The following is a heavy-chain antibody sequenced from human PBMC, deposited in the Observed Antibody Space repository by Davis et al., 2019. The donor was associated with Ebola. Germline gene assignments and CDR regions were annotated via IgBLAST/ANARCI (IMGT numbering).Heavy chain of an antibody. CDR2: INHSGST. J-gene: IGHJ4*02. CDR1: GGSFSGYY. V-gene: IGHV4-34*01. Sequence: MPSETLSLTCAVYGGSFSGYYWSWIRQPPGKGLEWIGEINHSGSTNYNPSLKSRVTISVDTSKHQFSLNLSSVTASDTAVYYCARGSTVTTDYWGQGTLVTVSS. CDR3: ARGSTVTTDY. D-gene: IGHD4-17*01.